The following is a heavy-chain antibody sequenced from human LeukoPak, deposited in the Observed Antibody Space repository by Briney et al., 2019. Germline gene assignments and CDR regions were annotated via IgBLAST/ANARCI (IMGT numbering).Heavy chain of an antibody. CDR1: GFTFSSYA. Sequence: PGRSLRLSCAASGFTFSSYAMHWVRQAPGKGLEWVAVISYDGSNKYYADSVKGRFTISRDNSKNTLYLQMNSLRAEDTAVYYCTSITGMDVWGQGTTVTVSS. D-gene: IGHD1-14*01. J-gene: IGHJ6*02. V-gene: IGHV3-30-3*01. CDR2: ISYDGSNK. CDR3: TSITGMDV.